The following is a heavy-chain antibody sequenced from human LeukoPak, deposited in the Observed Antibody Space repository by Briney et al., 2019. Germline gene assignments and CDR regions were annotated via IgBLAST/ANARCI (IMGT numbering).Heavy chain of an antibody. Sequence: GGSLRLSCAASGFTFSGYWMHWVRQVPGKGLLWLSCINGDGSTTNYADSVKGRFTISRDNAKNTVYLQMNSLRAEDTAVYYCARDQYYYYMGVWGKGTTVTVSS. CDR2: INGDGSTT. CDR3: ARDQYYYYMGV. CDR1: GFTFSGYW. J-gene: IGHJ6*03. V-gene: IGHV3-74*01.